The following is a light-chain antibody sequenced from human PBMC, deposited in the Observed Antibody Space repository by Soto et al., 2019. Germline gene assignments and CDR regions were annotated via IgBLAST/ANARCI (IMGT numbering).Light chain of an antibody. V-gene: IGKV3-20*01. CDR3: QQYGSTPPHT. J-gene: IGKJ2*01. CDR1: QSVRSNY. Sequence: ETVLTQSPGTLSLAPGERATLSCRASQSVRSNYLAWYQHKPGQAPRLLIHGASSRATGIPDRFSGSGSGTDFTLTISRLEPEDFAVYYCQQYGSTPPHTFGQGTKLEIK. CDR2: GAS.